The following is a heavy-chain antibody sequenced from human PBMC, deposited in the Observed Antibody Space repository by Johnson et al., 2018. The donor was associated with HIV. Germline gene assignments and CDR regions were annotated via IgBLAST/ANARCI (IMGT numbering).Heavy chain of an antibody. D-gene: IGHD1-1*01. CDR2: ISSSGRTL. Sequence: QVQLVESGGGLVKPGGSLRLSCAASGFTFSDYYMSWIRQAPGKGLEWVSYISSSGRTLDYADSVKGRFTMSRDNAKKSLYLQMNSLRAEDTAVYYCARGYTWNDVSIWGQGTMVTVSS. CDR3: ARGYTWNDVSI. CDR1: GFTFSDYY. V-gene: IGHV3-11*04. J-gene: IGHJ3*02.